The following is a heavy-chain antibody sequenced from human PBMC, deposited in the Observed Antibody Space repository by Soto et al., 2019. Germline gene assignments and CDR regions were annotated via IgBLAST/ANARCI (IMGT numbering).Heavy chain of an antibody. V-gene: IGHV1-69*01. CDR2: IIPIYGTA. CDR3: ARDSKATFDGAFDI. J-gene: IGHJ3*02. CDR1: GGTFSSYA. Sequence: QVQLVQSGAEVTKPGSSVKVSCKASGGTFSSYAISWVRQSPGQGLQWMRGIIPIYGTANYAQKFQGRVTITADESTSTAYMEGSSLRSVDTAVYYCARDSKATFDGAFDICGQGTIVTVSS.